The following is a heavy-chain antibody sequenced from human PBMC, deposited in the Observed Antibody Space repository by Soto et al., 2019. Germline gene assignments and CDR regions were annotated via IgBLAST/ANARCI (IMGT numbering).Heavy chain of an antibody. Sequence: PGGSLSLSCAASGFTFSSYDMHWVRQATGKGLEWVSAIGTAGDTYYADSVKGRFTISRDNSKNTLYLQMNSLRAEDTAVYYCARVPTNYYDSSPFDYWGQGTLVTVS. CDR2: IGTAGDT. D-gene: IGHD3-22*01. CDR1: GFTFSSYD. J-gene: IGHJ4*02. CDR3: ARVPTNYYDSSPFDY. V-gene: IGHV3-13*01.